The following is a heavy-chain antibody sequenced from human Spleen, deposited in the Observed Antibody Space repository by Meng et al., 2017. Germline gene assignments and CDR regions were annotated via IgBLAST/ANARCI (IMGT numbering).Heavy chain of an antibody. D-gene: IGHD3-10*01. CDR3: ARDRETLVRAAGMDV. CDR2: INSDGSSA. V-gene: IGHV3-74*01. CDR1: GFTFSTYW. Sequence: GESLKISCSASGFTFSTYWMHWVRQAPGKGLVWVSRINSDGSSARYADSVKGRFTISRDNAKNTLSLQMNSLRAEDTAVYYCARDRETLVRAAGMDVWGQGPTVTVSS. J-gene: IGHJ6*02.